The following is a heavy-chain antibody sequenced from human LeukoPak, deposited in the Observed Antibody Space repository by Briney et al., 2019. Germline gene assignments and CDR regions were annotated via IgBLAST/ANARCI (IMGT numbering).Heavy chain of an antibody. J-gene: IGHJ1*01. CDR3: ARDKSSGWYYGGPFQH. Sequence: GGSLRLSCAASGFTFSSYGMHGVRQAPGKGLEWVALIWYDGSNKYYADSVKGRFTISRDNSKNTLYLQMNSLRAEDTAVYYCARDKSSGWYYGGPFQHWGQRTLVTVSS. CDR1: GFTFSSYG. CDR2: IWYDGSNK. V-gene: IGHV3-33*01. D-gene: IGHD6-19*01.